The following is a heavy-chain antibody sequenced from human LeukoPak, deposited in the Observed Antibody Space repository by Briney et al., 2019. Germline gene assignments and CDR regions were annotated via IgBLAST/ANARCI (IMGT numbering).Heavy chain of an antibody. V-gene: IGHV1-2*02. J-gene: IGHJ4*02. CDR2: INPNSGGT. D-gene: IGHD4-23*01. CDR3: ARETPDYGGNGGNFDY. CDR1: GYTFTGYH. Sequence: ASVKVSCKASGYTFTGYHMHWVRQAPGQGLEWMGWINPNSGGTNYAQKFQGRVTMTRDTSISTAYMELSRLRSDDTAVYYCARETPDYGGNGGNFDYWGQGTLVTVSS.